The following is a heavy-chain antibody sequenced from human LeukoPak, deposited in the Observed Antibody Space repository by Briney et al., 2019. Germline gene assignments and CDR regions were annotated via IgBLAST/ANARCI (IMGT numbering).Heavy chain of an antibody. CDR2: ISGSGGGT. V-gene: IGHV3-23*01. J-gene: IGHJ4*02. D-gene: IGHD3-22*01. CDR1: GITLSNYA. CDR3: AKRGVVIRVILVGFHKEAYYFDS. Sequence: GGSLRLSCAVSGITLSNYAMSWVRQAPGKGLEWVAGISGSGGGTHYADSVEVRFTISRDNPKNTLYLQMNNLRAGDTAVYFCAKRGVVIRVILVGFHKEAYYFDSWGQGALVTVSS.